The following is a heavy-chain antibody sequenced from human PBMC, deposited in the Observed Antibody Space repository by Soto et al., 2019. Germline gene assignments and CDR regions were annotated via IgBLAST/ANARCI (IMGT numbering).Heavy chain of an antibody. J-gene: IGHJ6*02. CDR1: GGTFSSYA. V-gene: IGHV1-69*13. CDR3: ARDIAARRQPRWYYYYGMDV. Sequence: SVKVSCKASGGTFSSYAISWVRQAPGQGLEWMGGIIPIFGTANYAQKFQGRVTITADESTSTAYMELSSLRSEDTAVYYCARDIAARRQPRWYYYYGMDVWGQGTTDTVSS. CDR2: IIPIFGTA. D-gene: IGHD6-6*01.